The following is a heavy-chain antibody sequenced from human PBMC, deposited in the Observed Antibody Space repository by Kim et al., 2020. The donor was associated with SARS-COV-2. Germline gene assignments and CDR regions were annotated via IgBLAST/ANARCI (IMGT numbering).Heavy chain of an antibody. V-gene: IGHV1-24*01. CDR1: GYTLTELS. J-gene: IGHJ5*02. CDR3: ATASPVGYYYVSSGPNPNWFDP. CDR2: FDPEDGET. D-gene: IGHD3-22*01. Sequence: ASVKVSCKVSGYTLTELSMHWVRQAPGKGLEWMGGFDPEDGETIYAQKFQGRVTMTEDTSTDTAYMELSSLRSEDTAVYYCATASPVGYYYVSSGPNPNWFDPWGQGTLVTVSS.